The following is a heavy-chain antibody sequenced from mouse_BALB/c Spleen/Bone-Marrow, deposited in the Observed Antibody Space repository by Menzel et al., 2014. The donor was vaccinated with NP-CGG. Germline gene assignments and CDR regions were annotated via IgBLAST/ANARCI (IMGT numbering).Heavy chain of an antibody. V-gene: IGHV6-6*02. CDR2: IRLKSNNYET. CDR3: MYGNPFAY. Sequence: EVQGVESGGGLVQPGGSMKFSCVATGVTFSNYWMNWVRRSPERGLEWVAEIRLKSNNYETHYAESVKGRFTISRDDSKSRVYLQMNNLRAEDTGIYYCMYGNPFAYWGQGTLVTVSA. D-gene: IGHD2-10*02. CDR1: GVTFSNYW. J-gene: IGHJ3*01.